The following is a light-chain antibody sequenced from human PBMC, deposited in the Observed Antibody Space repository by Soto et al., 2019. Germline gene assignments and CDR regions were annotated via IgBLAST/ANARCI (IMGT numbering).Light chain of an antibody. J-gene: IGKJ1*01. CDR2: KAS. CDR1: QSISNW. CDR3: QQYNSYAT. V-gene: IGKV1-5*03. Sequence: DIQMTQSPSTLSASVGDRVIITCRASQSISNWLAWYQQKPGKAPNLLIYKASSLKSGVPSRLSGSGSGTEFNLTIRNLQPEDFVTYYCQQYNSYATFGQGTKVDIK.